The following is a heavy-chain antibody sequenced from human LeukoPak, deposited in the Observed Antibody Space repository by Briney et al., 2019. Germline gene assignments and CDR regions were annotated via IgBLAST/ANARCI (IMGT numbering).Heavy chain of an antibody. CDR2: ISASGGST. V-gene: IGHV3-23*01. CDR1: GFNFSRYA. CDR3: AKNFDTNCDYFCPIDY. J-gene: IGHJ4*02. Sequence: GGSLRHSCVASGFNFSRYALRWVRPAPGKGVEWVSGISASGGSTYYADSVKGRFTISRDTSKNTLYLQMNSLRAEDTAVFYCAKNFDTNCDYFCPIDYWGQGTLVTVSS. D-gene: IGHD3-16*01.